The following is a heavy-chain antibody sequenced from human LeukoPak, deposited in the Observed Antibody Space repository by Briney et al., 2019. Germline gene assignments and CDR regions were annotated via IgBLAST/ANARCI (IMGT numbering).Heavy chain of an antibody. Sequence: PSETLSLTCTVSGGSISSYYWSWIRQPPGKGLEWIGYIYYSGSTNYNPSLKSRVTISVDTSKNQFSLKLSSVTAADTAVYYCARGEGSGWSPPWQLRWFDPWGQGTLVTVSS. CDR3: ARGEGSGWSPPWQLRWFDP. D-gene: IGHD6-19*01. CDR2: IYYSGST. J-gene: IGHJ5*02. CDR1: GGSISSYY. V-gene: IGHV4-59*01.